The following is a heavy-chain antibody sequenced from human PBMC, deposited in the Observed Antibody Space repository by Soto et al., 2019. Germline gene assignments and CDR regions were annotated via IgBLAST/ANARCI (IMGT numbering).Heavy chain of an antibody. Sequence: QVTLKESGPVLVKPTETLTLTCTVSGFSLSNARMSVSWIRQPPGKALEWLAHIFSNDAKSYSASLKSRLTISKDTSKRQGVLTMTNMDPVDTATYYCARIRGWGWLGPNDYCGQGTLVTVSS. V-gene: IGHV2-26*01. CDR1: GFSLSNARMS. D-gene: IGHD3-10*01. J-gene: IGHJ4*02. CDR3: ARIRGWGWLGPNDY. CDR2: IFSNDAK.